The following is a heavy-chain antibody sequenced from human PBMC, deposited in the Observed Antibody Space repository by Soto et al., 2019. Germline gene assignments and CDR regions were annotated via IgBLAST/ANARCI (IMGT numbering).Heavy chain of an antibody. CDR2: ISYSGST. Sequence: SETLSLTCTVSGGSISTYYWSWIRQPPGKGLEWIGYISYSGSTNYNPSLKSRLTISVDTSKNQFSLKLSSVTAADTAVYYCARDAMTTVIPYYYYYGMDVWGQGTTVT. J-gene: IGHJ6*02. CDR1: GGSISTYY. D-gene: IGHD4-17*01. CDR3: ARDAMTTVIPYYYYYGMDV. V-gene: IGHV4-59*01.